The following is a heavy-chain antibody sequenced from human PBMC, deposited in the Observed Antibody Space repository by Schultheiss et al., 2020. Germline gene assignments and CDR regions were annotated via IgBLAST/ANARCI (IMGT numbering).Heavy chain of an antibody. J-gene: IGHJ4*02. CDR3: ARFAIDSSSWY. CDR1: GGSINIGGYY. CDR2: IYYSGGT. Sequence: SETLSLTCTVSGGSINIGGYYWSWIRQHPGKGLEWIAYIYYSGGTYYNPSLKSRVTISVDTSKNQFSLKLSSVTAADTAVYYCARFAIDSSSWYWGKGTLVTVSS. D-gene: IGHD6-13*01. V-gene: IGHV4-39*01.